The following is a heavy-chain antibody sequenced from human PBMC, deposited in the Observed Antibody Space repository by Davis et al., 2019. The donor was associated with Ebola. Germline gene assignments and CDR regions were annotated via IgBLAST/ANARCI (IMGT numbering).Heavy chain of an antibody. V-gene: IGHV1-58*02. J-gene: IGHJ4*03. CDR2: IVVGSINT. CDR3: AASAGTVGKFDY. Sequence: AASVKVSCKASGFTFTSSAMQWVRQARGQRLEWIGSIVVGSINTNYAQKFQGRVTITRDMSTSTSYLDLSNLRSEDTAVYFCAASAGTVGKFDYWGQGTTVTVSS. CDR1: GFTFTSSA. D-gene: IGHD1-14*01.